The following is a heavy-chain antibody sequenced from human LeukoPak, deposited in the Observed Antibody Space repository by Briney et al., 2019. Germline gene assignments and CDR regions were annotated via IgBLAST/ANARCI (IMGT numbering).Heavy chain of an antibody. CDR1: GFMFHDYA. D-gene: IGHD6-19*01. CDR3: ARESESSGWYDY. Sequence: GGSLRLSSAAPGFMFHDYAIHWVRQAPGKGLEWVSLISGDGGSTFYADSVKGRFTISRDNSKNSLYLQMNSLRSDDTALYYCARESESSGWYDYWGQGTLVTVSS. V-gene: IGHV3-43*02. CDR2: ISGDGGST. J-gene: IGHJ4*02.